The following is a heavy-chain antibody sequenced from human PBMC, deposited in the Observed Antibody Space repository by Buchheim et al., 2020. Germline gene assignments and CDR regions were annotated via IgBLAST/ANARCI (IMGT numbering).Heavy chain of an antibody. CDR2: VNPSGGGT. CDR3: ARGGGDIVVVPASIHVHYLGV. D-gene: IGHD2-2*02. Sequence: QVQLVQSGAEVKKPGASVKVSCKASGYTFSNYYIHWVRQAPGQGLEWMGIVNPSGGGTSYPQKFQGRVTMTRDTSTSTVYMELSSLRSEDTAVYYCARGGGDIVVVPASIHVHYLGVWDKGT. CDR1: GYTFSNYY. J-gene: IGHJ6*03. V-gene: IGHV1-46*01.